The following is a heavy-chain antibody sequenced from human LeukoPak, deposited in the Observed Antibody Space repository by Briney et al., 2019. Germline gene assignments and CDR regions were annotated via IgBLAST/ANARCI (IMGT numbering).Heavy chain of an antibody. Sequence: TSETLSLTCIVSGVSIKNNYWSWMRQPPGKGLEWVGYIYYSGSTNYNPSLKSRVTISIDTSKNQFSLKLSSVTAADTAVYYCARRDGTFDNWGQGTLVTVSS. CDR2: IYYSGST. CDR3: ARRDGTFDN. V-gene: IGHV4-59*08. CDR1: GVSIKNNY. D-gene: IGHD1-14*01. J-gene: IGHJ4*02.